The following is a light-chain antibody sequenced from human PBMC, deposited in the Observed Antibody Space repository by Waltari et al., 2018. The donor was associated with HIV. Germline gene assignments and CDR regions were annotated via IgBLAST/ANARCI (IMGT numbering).Light chain of an antibody. V-gene: IGLV5-37*01. CDR1: SAIIVGAYH. J-gene: IGLJ3*02. CDR3: MIWPSMGV. CDR2: YYSDSDK. Sequence: QPVLTQPPSSPASLGQSASPTCPLPSAIIVGAYHIYCFSQWPGSPPRYLLYYYSDSDKGQGSGVPSRFSGSKDASANTGILLISGLQSEDEADYYCMIWPSMGVFGGGTKLTVL.